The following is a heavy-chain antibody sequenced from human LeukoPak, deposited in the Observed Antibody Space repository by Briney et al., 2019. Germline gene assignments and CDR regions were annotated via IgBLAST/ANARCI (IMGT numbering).Heavy chain of an antibody. J-gene: IGHJ3*02. V-gene: IGHV5-51*01. D-gene: IGHD3-10*01. CDR1: GYRFTNYW. CDR3: ARGRFTMVRGVIPDAFDI. CDR2: IHPGDSDT. Sequence: GESLKISCKVSGYRFTNYWTGWVRQMPGKGLEWMGIIHPGDSDTRYSPSFQGQVTISADKSISTAYLQWSSLKASDTAMYYCARGRFTMVRGVIPDAFDIWGQGTMVTVSS.